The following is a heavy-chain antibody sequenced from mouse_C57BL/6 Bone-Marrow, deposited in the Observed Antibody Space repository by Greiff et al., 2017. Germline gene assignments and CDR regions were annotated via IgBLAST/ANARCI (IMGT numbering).Heavy chain of an antibody. CDR3: ARHDSY. Sequence: EVKLVESGGDLVKPGGSLKFSCAASGFTFSSYGMSWVRQTPDKRLEWVATISSGGSYTYYPDSVKGRFTISRDNAKNTLYLQRSSLKSEDTAMYYSARHDSYWGQGTLVTVSA. J-gene: IGHJ3*01. CDR2: ISSGGSYT. D-gene: IGHD2-4*01. CDR1: GFTFSSYG. V-gene: IGHV5-6*01.